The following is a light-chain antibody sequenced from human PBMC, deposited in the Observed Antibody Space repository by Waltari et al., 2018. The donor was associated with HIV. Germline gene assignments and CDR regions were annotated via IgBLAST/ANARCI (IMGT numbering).Light chain of an antibody. CDR1: SSDVGGYNY. J-gene: IGLJ2*01. Sequence: QSALTQPASVSGSSGQSITIPCTGTSSDVGGYNYVPWYQQHPGKAPKLMIYEVSNRPSGVSNRFSGSKSGNTTSLTISVLQAEDESNYYCSSYTSSDTVVFGGGTKLTVL. V-gene: IGLV2-14*01. CDR2: EVS. CDR3: SSYTSSDTVV.